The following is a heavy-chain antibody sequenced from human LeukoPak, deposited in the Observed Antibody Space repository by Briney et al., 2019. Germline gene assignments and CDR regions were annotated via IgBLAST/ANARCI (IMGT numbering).Heavy chain of an antibody. Sequence: GGSLRLSRAASGFTFSSYSMNWVRQAPGKGLEWVSSISSSSSYIYYADSVKGRFTISRDNAKNSLYLQMNSLRAEDTAVYYCARSWVQLWYDAFDIWGQGTTVTVSS. J-gene: IGHJ3*02. V-gene: IGHV3-21*01. CDR1: GFTFSSYS. CDR2: ISSSSSYI. CDR3: ARSWVQLWYDAFDI. D-gene: IGHD5-18*01.